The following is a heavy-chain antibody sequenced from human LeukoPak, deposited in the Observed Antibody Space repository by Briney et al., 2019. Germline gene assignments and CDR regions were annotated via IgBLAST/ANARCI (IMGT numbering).Heavy chain of an antibody. CDR1: GYTFTTYH. J-gene: IGHJ4*02. CDR2: MNPYSGDR. V-gene: IGHV1-8*03. CDR3: ARTTSLTASGYDY. Sequence: ASVKVSCKTSGYTFTTYHINWVRQAPGQGLEWLGWMNPYSGDRGYAQKFQVRLTITSDTSISTAYMELSSLRADDTGVYFCARTTSLTASGYDYWGQGSLVSVPS. D-gene: IGHD4-17*01.